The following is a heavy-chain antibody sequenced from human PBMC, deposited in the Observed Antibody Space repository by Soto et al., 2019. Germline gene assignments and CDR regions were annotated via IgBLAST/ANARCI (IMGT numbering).Heavy chain of an antibody. Sequence: SLTCTVSGGSISSYYWSWIRQPAGKGLEWIGRIYTSGSTNYNPSLKSRVTMSVDTSKNQFSLKLSSVTAADTAVYYCARDELVPYYYYGMDVWGQGTTVTVSS. J-gene: IGHJ6*02. CDR2: IYTSGST. V-gene: IGHV4-4*07. CDR3: ARDELVPYYYYGMDV. D-gene: IGHD3-9*01. CDR1: GGSISSYY.